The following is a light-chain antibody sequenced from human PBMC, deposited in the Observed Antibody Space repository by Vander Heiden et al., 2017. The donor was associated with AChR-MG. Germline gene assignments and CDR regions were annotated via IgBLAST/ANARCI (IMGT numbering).Light chain of an antibody. V-gene: IGLV2-14*03. CDR1: SRDVGGYNY. Sequence: QSALTQPASVSGSPGQSITISCTGTSRDVGGYNYVSWYQQHPGKAPKLIIFDVNSRPSGVSNRFSGSKSGTTASLTISGLQAEDEADYYCNSFTTSRTLVFGGGT. J-gene: IGLJ3*02. CDR3: NSFTTSRTLV. CDR2: DVN.